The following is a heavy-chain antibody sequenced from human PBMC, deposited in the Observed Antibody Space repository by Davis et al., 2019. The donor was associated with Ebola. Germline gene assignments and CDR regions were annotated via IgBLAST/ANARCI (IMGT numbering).Heavy chain of an antibody. V-gene: IGHV3-23*01. CDR3: AKSGLSFGVVKYHYGMDV. CDR1: AITSSSYA. Sequence: GGSLRLSCTDSAITSSSYAMTWVRQAPGKGLEWVSAISGSGGSTYYADSVKGRFTISRDNSKKTLYLQMNSLRAEDTAVYYCAKSGLSFGVVKYHYGMDVWGKGTTVTVSS. J-gene: IGHJ6*04. CDR2: ISGSGGST. D-gene: IGHD3-3*01.